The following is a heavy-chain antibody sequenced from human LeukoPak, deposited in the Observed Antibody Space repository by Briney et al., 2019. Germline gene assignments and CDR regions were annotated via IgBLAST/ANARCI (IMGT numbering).Heavy chain of an antibody. J-gene: IGHJ6*02. CDR1: GGSISSSNW. CDR3: ATDSGSYWGGPDYYYYGMDV. D-gene: IGHD1-26*01. CDR2: IYHSGST. V-gene: IGHV4-4*02. Sequence: PSGTLSLTCAVSGGSISSSNWWSWVRQPPGKGLEWIGEIYHSGSTNYNPSLKSRVTISVDKSKNQFSLKLSSVTAADTAVYYYATDSGSYWGGPDYYYYGMDVWGQGTTVTVSS.